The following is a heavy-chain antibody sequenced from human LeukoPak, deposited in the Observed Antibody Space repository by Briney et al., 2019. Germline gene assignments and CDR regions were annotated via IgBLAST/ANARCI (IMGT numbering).Heavy chain of an antibody. CDR1: GFPFNTYT. D-gene: IGHD5-12*01. CDR2: ISSTSGDI. CDR3: ARTRGPYDSFDY. J-gene: IGHJ4*02. Sequence: PGGSLRLSCAASGFPFNTYTMNWVRQAPGKRLEWVSSISSTSGDIKYADSVKGRLTISRDNVQNSLYLQMYSLRAEDTAVYYCARTRGPYDSFDYWGQGALVTVSS. V-gene: IGHV3-21*01.